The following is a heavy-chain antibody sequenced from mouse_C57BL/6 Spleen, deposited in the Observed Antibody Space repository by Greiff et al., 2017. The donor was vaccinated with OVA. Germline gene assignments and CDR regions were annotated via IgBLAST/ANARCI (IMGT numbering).Heavy chain of an antibody. CDR1: GYTFTSYW. CDR2: IDPSDSDT. J-gene: IGHJ1*03. V-gene: IGHV1-52*01. CDR3: GAGTWYFDV. D-gene: IGHD4-1*01. Sequence: QVQLQQPGAELVRPGSSVKLSCKASGYTFTSYWMHWVKQRPIQGLEWIGNIDPSDSDTHYNQKFKDKATLTVDKSSSTAYMQLSSLTSEDSAVYYCGAGTWYFDVWGTGTTVTVSS.